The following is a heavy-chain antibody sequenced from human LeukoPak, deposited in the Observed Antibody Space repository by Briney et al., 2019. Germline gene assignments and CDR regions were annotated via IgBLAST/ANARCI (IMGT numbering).Heavy chain of an antibody. CDR3: ARGGTTTWVEDY. D-gene: IGHD2-2*01. J-gene: IGHJ4*02. CDR2: IKQEGSDK. V-gene: IGHV3-7*05. CDR1: GFTFSSYW. Sequence: GGSLRLSCAASGFTFSSYWMSWVRQAPGEGLEGVANIKQEGSDKYYVDSVKGRFTISRDNAENSVFLQMNSLRAEDTAVYYCARGGTTTWVEDYWGQGTLVTVSS.